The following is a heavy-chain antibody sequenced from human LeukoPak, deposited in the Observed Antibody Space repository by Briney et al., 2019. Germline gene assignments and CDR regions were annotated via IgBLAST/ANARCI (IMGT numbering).Heavy chain of an antibody. CDR2: IRSKAYRGTT. D-gene: IGHD5-18*01. CDR1: GFTFGDHA. Sequence: GGSLRLSCTGSGFTFGDHAMSWVRQAPGKGLEWVGFIRSKAYRGTTEYAASVKGRFTISRDDSASIACLQMNSLRTEDTAVYYCARGPIQLWIHNAMDVWGQGTTVTVSS. CDR3: ARGPIQLWIHNAMDV. V-gene: IGHV3-49*04. J-gene: IGHJ6*02.